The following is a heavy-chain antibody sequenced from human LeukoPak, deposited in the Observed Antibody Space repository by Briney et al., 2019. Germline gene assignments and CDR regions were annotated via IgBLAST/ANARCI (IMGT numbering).Heavy chain of an antibody. D-gene: IGHD3-9*01. V-gene: IGHV3-30*02. CDR2: IRNDGSNE. CDR1: GFTFSYYG. CDR3: ARALTAYYFDY. J-gene: IGHJ4*02. Sequence: PGGSLRLSCAASGFTFSYYGMHWVCQAPGKGLEWVAFIRNDGSNEYYADSVKGRFTISRDNSKNALYLQMNSLRTEDTAVYYCARALTAYYFDYWGQGTLVSVSS.